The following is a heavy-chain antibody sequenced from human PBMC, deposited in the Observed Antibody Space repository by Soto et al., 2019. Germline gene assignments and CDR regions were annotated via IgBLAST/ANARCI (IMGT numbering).Heavy chain of an antibody. CDR1: GFTFSIYA. V-gene: IGHV3-23*01. CDR2: ISGSGGST. CDR3: AKDLQWVNVDY. D-gene: IGHD2-8*01. J-gene: IGHJ4*02. Sequence: PGGSLRLSCAASGFTFSIYAISWVRQAAGKGLEWVSAISGSGGSTYYAEAVKGRFPITRDDSKNTRYLQMNSLRAEYTAVYYCAKDLQWVNVDYWGQGTLVTVSS.